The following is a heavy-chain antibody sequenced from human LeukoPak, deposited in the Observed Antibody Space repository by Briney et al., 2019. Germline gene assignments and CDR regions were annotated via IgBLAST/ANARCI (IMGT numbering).Heavy chain of an antibody. D-gene: IGHD2-2*01. CDR1: GFTFSSYA. CDR2: ISGSGGST. J-gene: IGHJ4*02. V-gene: IGHV3-23*01. Sequence: PGGSLRLSCAASGFTFSSYAMSWVRQAPGKGLEWVSAISGSGGSTYYADSVKGRFTISRDNSKNTLYLQMNSLRAEDTAVYYCARDRGDGRYCSSTICYPPDYWGQGTLVTVSS. CDR3: ARDRGDGRYCSSTICYPPDY.